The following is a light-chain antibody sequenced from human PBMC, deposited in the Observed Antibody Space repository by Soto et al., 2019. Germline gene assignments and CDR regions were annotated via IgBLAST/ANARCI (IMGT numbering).Light chain of an antibody. J-gene: IGLJ3*02. V-gene: IGLV1-47*01. CDR1: SSNIGSNF. Sequence: QTVVTQPPSASGTPGQTVTISCSGSSSNIGSNFVYWYQQLPGTAPKLLIYKDNQRPSGVPDRFSGSKSGTSVSLAISGLRPEDEAEYYCSVWEDNVDGWVFGGGTQLTVL. CDR2: KDN. CDR3: SVWEDNVDGWV.